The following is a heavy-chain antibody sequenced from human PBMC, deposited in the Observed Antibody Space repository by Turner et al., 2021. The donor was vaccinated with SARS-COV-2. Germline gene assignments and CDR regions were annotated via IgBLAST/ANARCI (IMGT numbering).Heavy chain of an antibody. CDR1: GFAFSNYW. D-gene: IGHD6-19*01. V-gene: IGHV3-7*01. J-gene: IGHJ4*02. CDR3: VSKGQVAVAGFDS. CDR2: IKQDGGAK. Sequence: EVQLVESGGGLVQPGESLRLSCVASGFAFSNYWMTWVRQAPGKGLEWVANIKQDGGAKYYVDSVQGRFTISRDNAENSLYLQMNSLRVEDTAMYYCVSKGQVAVAGFDSWGQGTLVTVSS.